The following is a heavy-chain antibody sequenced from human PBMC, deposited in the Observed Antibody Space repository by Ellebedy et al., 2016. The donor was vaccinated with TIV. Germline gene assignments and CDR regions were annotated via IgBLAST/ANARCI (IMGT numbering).Heavy chain of an antibody. D-gene: IGHD6-13*01. CDR2: ISGSGLST. CDR1: GFTFSRFP. V-gene: IGHV3-23*01. CDR3: AKGRSAAVDY. Sequence: GGSLRLSCAASGFTFSRFPMTWVRQAPGKGLEWVSAISGSGLSTYYADSVKGRFTISRDTSKNTLHLQMSSLRGEDTAVYYCAKGRSAAVDYWGQGTLVTVSS. J-gene: IGHJ4*02.